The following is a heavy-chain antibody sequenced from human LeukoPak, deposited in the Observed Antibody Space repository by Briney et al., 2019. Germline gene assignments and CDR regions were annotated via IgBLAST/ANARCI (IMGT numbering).Heavy chain of an antibody. Sequence: GRSLRLSCAASGFTFSSYGMHWVRQAPGKGLEWVAVIWYDGSNKYYADSVKGRFTISRDNSKNTLYLQMNSLRAEDTAVYYCARGVIAAAGTSGMDVWGQGTTVTVSS. CDR3: ARGVIAAAGTSGMDV. V-gene: IGHV3-33*01. D-gene: IGHD6-13*01. CDR2: IWYDGSNK. CDR1: GFTFSSYG. J-gene: IGHJ6*02.